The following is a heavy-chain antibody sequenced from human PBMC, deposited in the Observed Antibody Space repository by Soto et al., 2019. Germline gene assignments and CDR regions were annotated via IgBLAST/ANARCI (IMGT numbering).Heavy chain of an antibody. Sequence: QVQLVQSGAEVKKPGASVKVACKASGYTFTNYFLHWVRQSPGQGLEWLGIINPSAGSTNFALTFQDRFTVSRDTSTSTVYMELSSLRSEDTAVYFCARGEVVASTLIPCHFDYWGQGTLVTVSS. CDR2: INPSAGST. V-gene: IGHV1-46*03. D-gene: IGHD2-15*01. CDR1: GYTFTNYF. J-gene: IGHJ4*02. CDR3: ARGEVVASTLIPCHFDY.